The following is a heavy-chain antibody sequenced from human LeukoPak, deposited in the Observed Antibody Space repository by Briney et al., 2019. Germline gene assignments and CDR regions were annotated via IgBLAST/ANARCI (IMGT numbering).Heavy chain of an antibody. CDR2: FSSSGCNI. Sequence: PGGSLRLSCAASGFTFSDYYMSWIRQAPGKGLEWVSYFSSSGCNIYYADSVKGRFTISRDNAKNSLYLQMNSLRAEDTAVYYCARDRRAVEYSSFLASWFDPWGQGTLVTVSS. CDR1: GFTFSDYY. D-gene: IGHD6-6*01. V-gene: IGHV3-11*01. J-gene: IGHJ5*02. CDR3: ARDRRAVEYSSFLASWFDP.